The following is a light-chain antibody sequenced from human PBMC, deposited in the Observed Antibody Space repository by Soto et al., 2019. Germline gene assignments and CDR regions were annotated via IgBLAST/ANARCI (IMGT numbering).Light chain of an antibody. Sequence: QSVLTQPPSASGSPGQSVTISCTGTSSDVGGYNYVSWYQQHPGKAPKLIIYEVSKRPSGVPDRFSGSKSGNTASLTVSGLQAEDEADYYCCAYAGSPWVFGGGTKVTVL. CDR1: SSDVGGYNY. CDR3: CAYAGSPWV. J-gene: IGLJ3*02. V-gene: IGLV2-8*01. CDR2: EVS.